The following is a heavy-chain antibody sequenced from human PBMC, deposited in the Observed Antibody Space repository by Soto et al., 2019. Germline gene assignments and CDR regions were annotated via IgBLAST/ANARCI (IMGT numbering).Heavy chain of an antibody. CDR3: ARAGRAARVDACDI. CDR2: IIPILGIA. D-gene: IGHD6-6*01. Sequence: QVQLVQSGAEVKKPGSSVKVSCKASGGTFSSYTISWVRQAPGEGLEWMGRIIPILGIANYAQKFQGRVTITADKSTRTAYMKLSSLRSEDTAVNYGARAGRAARVDACDIRGKGTMVPVSS. J-gene: IGHJ3*02. V-gene: IGHV1-69*02. CDR1: GGTFSSYT.